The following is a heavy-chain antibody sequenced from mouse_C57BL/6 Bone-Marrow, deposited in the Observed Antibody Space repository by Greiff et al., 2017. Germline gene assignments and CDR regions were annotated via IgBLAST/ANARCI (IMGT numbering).Heavy chain of an antibody. CDR2: INPGSGGT. V-gene: IGHV1-54*01. CDR3: ARSYGYYYAMDY. CDR1: GYAFTNYL. J-gene: IGHJ4*01. Sequence: VQLQQSGAELVRPGTSVKVSCKASGYAFTNYLIEWVKQRPGQGLEWIGVINPGSGGTNYNEKFKGKAKLTADKSSSTAYMQLSSLTSDDSAVYSCARSYGYYYAMDYWGQGTSVTVSS. D-gene: IGHD1-2*01.